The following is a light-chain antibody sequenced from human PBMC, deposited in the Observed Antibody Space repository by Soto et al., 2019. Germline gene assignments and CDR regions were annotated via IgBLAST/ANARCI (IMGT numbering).Light chain of an antibody. CDR2: EAS. V-gene: IGKV1-5*03. Sequence: DIQLTQSPSTLSASVGDRVTITCRASHTISTWLAWYQQKPGKAPTLLIYEASRLGTGVPSRFSGSGSGTEVSLTISSLQPDDSATCCCQLYNTFWTFGHGTKVEI. CDR3: QLYNTFWT. CDR1: HTISTW. J-gene: IGKJ1*01.